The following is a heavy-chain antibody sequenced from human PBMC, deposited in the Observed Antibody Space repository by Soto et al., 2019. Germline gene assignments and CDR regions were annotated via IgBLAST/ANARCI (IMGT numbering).Heavy chain of an antibody. CDR1: GYTFTSYG. CDR2: ISAYNGNT. CDR3: ARAAARNYYYYGMDV. V-gene: IGHV1-18*04. Sequence: ASVKVSCKASGYTFTSYGISWVRQAPGQGLEWMGWISAYNGNTNYAQKFQGRVTITADESTSTAYMELSSLRSEDTAVYYCARAAARNYYYYGMDVWGQGTTVTVSS. D-gene: IGHD6-6*01. J-gene: IGHJ6*02.